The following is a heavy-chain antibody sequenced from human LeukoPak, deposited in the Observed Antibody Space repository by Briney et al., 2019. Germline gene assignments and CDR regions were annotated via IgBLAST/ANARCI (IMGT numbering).Heavy chain of an antibody. J-gene: IGHJ3*02. D-gene: IGHD2-2*01. Sequence: ASLKFSCKASGYTFTIYDINWLGHAKGRGCEWLGLMNTNSGHTGYAQTLQDRLTMTRNTSISTAYMGLSSLRSEDTAVYYCARLLGYCSSTSCYGTFDICGQGTMVTASS. CDR2: MNTNSGHT. CDR3: ARLLGYCSSTSCYGTFDI. V-gene: IGHV1-8*01. CDR1: GYTFTIYD.